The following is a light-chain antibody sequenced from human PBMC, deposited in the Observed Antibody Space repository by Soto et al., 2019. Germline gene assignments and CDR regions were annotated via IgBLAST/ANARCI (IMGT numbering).Light chain of an antibody. CDR1: SSDVVGYNY. CDR3: SSYAASNNFYFV. J-gene: IGLJ3*02. Sequence: QSVLPQPASASGSPGQSVTISCTATSSDVVGYNYVSWYQQYPGRAPKLMIYEVTKRPSGVPDRFSGSKSGNTASLTVSGLQAEDEADYYCSSYAASNNFYFVFGGGTKVTVL. CDR2: EVT. V-gene: IGLV2-8*01.